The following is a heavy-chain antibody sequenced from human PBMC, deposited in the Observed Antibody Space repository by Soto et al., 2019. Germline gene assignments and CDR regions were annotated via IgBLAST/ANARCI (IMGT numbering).Heavy chain of an antibody. V-gene: IGHV4-4*02. CDR1: GVSISSNYY. J-gene: IGHJ4*02. Sequence: QVLLQESGPGLAQPLGTLSLSCAVSGVSISSNYYWGWVRQSPGKGLEWLGDISHIGSVNYSPSLMSRVTISMDRSENQFSLKLNSVTAADTAVYYCVRSFGWYAIDYWGQGTLVIVSS. D-gene: IGHD6-19*01. CDR2: ISHIGSV. CDR3: VRSFGWYAIDY.